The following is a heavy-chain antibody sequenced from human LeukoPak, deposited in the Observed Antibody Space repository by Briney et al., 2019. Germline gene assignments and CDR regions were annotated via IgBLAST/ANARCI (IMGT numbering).Heavy chain of an antibody. J-gene: IGHJ6*04. CDR1: GFTFSSYS. D-gene: IGHD2-15*01. CDR2: ISSSSSYI. Sequence: PGGSLRLSCAASGFTFSSYSMNWVRQAPGKGLEWVSSISSSSSYIYYADSVKGRFTISRDNAKNSLYLQMNSLRAEDTAVYYCARGIRLGWPRTGMDVWGKGTTVTVSS. CDR3: ARGIRLGWPRTGMDV. V-gene: IGHV3-21*01.